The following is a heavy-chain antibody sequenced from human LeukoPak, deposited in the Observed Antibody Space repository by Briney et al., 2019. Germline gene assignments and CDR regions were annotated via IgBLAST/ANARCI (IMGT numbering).Heavy chain of an antibody. Sequence: SETLSLSCTVSGGSNNSYYWSWIRQPPGKGLEWIGYTHPSGNTNYSPSLKGRVTISIDTSRNQFSLKLSSVTAADTAAYYCARKAPKKGWFDPWGQGTLVTVSS. CDR2: THPSGNT. V-gene: IGHV4-4*09. CDR3: ARKAPKKGWFDP. J-gene: IGHJ5*02. CDR1: GGSNNSYY.